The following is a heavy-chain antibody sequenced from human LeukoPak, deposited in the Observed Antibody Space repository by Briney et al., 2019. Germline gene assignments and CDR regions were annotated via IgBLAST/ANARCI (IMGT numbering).Heavy chain of an antibody. CDR2: IIPILGIA. D-gene: IGHD2-2*02. Sequence: ASVKVSCKASGGTFSSYAISWVRRAPGQGLEWMGRIIPILGIANYAQKFQGRVTITADKSTSTAYMELSSLRSEDTAVYYCARDRFGYCSSTSCYTTDYWGQGTLVTVSS. CDR3: ARDRFGYCSSTSCYTTDY. V-gene: IGHV1-69*04. CDR1: GGTFSSYA. J-gene: IGHJ4*02.